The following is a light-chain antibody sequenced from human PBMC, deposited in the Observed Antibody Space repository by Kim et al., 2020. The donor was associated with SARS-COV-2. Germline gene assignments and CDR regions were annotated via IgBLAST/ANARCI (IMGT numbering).Light chain of an antibody. CDR1: SANIGRNT. CDR3: AAWDDSLNGPG. CDR2: SNN. Sequence: GQRVDIHGSGSSANIGRNTVNGEKQHPGTAPKLVIYSNNQRPSGVPDRFSGSKSGTSASLAISGLQSEDEADYYCAAWDDSLNGPGFGGGTQLTVL. J-gene: IGLJ3*02. V-gene: IGLV1-44*01.